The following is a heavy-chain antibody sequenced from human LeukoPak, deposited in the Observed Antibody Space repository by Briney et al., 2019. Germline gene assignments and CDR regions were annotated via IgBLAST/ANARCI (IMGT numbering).Heavy chain of an antibody. CDR3: AKAGYGSGSYLIDY. CDR1: GITFSSYA. CDR2: ISGSGGST. J-gene: IGHJ4*02. Sequence: PGRSLRLSCAASGITFSSYAMSWVRQAPGKGQEWVSVISGSGGSTYYADSVKGRFTISRDSSKNTLYLQMNSLRAEDTAVYYCAKAGYGSGSYLIDYWGQGTLVTVSS. V-gene: IGHV3-23*01. D-gene: IGHD3-10*01.